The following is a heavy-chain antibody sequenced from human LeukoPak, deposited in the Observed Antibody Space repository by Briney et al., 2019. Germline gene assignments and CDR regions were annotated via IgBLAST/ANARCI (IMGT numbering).Heavy chain of an antibody. CDR1: GFTFSSYG. CDR3: AKKRWPSYMDV. D-gene: IGHD4-23*01. CDR2: ISYDGSNK. J-gene: IGHJ6*03. V-gene: IGHV3-30*18. Sequence: GRSLRLSCAASGFTFSSYGMHWVRQAPGKGLEWVAVISYDGSNKYYADSVKGRFTISRDTSKNTLYLQMNSLRAEDTAVYYCAKKRWPSYMDVWGKGTTVTVSS.